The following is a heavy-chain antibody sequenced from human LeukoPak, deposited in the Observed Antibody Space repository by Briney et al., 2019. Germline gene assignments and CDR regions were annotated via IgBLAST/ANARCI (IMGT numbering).Heavy chain of an antibody. Sequence: PGGSLRLSCAASGFTFSSYAMSWVRQAPGKGLEWVASINPDGSEKYSVDPVKGRFTISRDNAKNSLYLQMNSLRAEDTAVYYCARDRGYSSFDYWGQGTLVTVSS. J-gene: IGHJ4*02. D-gene: IGHD6-19*01. V-gene: IGHV3-7*01. CDR2: INPDGSEK. CDR1: GFTFSSYA. CDR3: ARDRGYSSFDY.